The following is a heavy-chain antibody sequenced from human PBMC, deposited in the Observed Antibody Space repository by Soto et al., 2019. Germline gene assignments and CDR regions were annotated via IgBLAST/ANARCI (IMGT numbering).Heavy chain of an antibody. CDR3: ARYTTDIVLMVYAQGGMDV. D-gene: IGHD2-8*01. Sequence: PSETLSLICTVSGGPISSGDYYWSWIRQPPGKGLEWIGYIYYSGSTYYNPSLKSRVTISVDTSKNQFSLKLSSVTAADTAVYYCARYTTDIVLMVYAQGGMDVWGQGTTVTVSS. CDR1: GGPISSGDYY. J-gene: IGHJ6*02. V-gene: IGHV4-30-4*01. CDR2: IYYSGST.